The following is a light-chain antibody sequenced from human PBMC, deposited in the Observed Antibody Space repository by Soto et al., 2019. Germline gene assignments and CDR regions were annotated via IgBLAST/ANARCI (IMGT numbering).Light chain of an antibody. J-gene: IGKJ5*01. CDR2: GAS. Sequence: EIVLTQSPATLSFPPGERATLSCRASQSVSSSLAWYQQKPGQAPRLLIYGASNRATGIPARFSGSGSGTDFALTISSLEPEDFAIYYCQQRYNWPRTFGQGTRLEI. V-gene: IGKV3-11*01. CDR1: QSVSSS. CDR3: QQRYNWPRT.